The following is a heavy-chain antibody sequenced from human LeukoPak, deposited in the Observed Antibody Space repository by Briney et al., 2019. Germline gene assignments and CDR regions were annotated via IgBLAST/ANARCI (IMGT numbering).Heavy chain of an antibody. D-gene: IGHD2-21*02. V-gene: IGHV3-30-3*01. Sequence: PGRSLRLSCAASGFTFSSYAMHWVRQAPGKGLEWVAVISYDGSNKYYADSVKGRFTISRDNSKNTLYLQMNSLRAEDTAVYYCARSLAYCGGDCYPAGAFDIWGQGTMVTVSS. CDR3: ARSLAYCGGDCYPAGAFDI. J-gene: IGHJ3*02. CDR1: GFTFSSYA. CDR2: ISYDGSNK.